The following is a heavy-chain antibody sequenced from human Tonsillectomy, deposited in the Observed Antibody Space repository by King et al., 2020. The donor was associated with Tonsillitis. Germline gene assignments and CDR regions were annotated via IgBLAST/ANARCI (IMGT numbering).Heavy chain of an antibody. V-gene: IGHV3-33*01. J-gene: IGHJ4*02. Sequence: HVQLVESGGGVVQPGRSLRLSCAASGFTFSSYGMHWVRQAPGKGLEWVAVIWYDGSNKYYADSVKGRVTISRDNSKNTLYLQMNSLRAEDTAVYYCARDRGEMATLDYWGQGTLVTVSS. CDR3: ARDRGEMATLDY. CDR1: GFTFSSYG. D-gene: IGHD5-24*01. CDR2: IWYDGSNK.